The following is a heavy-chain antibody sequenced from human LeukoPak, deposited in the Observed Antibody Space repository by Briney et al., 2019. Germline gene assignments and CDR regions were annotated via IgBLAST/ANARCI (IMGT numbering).Heavy chain of an antibody. CDR3: ARQGIVGATTDY. D-gene: IGHD1-26*01. CDR2: IYTSGST. CDR1: GGSISSYY. J-gene: IGHJ4*02. V-gene: IGHV4-4*07. Sequence: SETLSLTCTVSGGSISSYYWSWIRQPAGKGLEWIGRIYTSGSTYYNPSLKSRVTISVDTSKNQFSLKLSSVTAADTAVYYCARQGIVGATTDYWGQGTLVTVSS.